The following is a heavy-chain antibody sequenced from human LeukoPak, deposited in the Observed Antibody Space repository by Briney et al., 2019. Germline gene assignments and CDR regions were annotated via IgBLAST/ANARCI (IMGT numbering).Heavy chain of an antibody. Sequence: TGGSLRLSCAASGFTFSSYEMNWVRQAPGKGLEWVSCISSSGSTIYYADSVKGRFTISRDNAKNSLYLQMNSLRAEDTAVYYCARATGDPDYWGQGTLVTVSS. CDR1: GFTFSSYE. J-gene: IGHJ4*02. CDR3: ARATGDPDY. V-gene: IGHV3-48*03. D-gene: IGHD7-27*01. CDR2: ISSSGSTI.